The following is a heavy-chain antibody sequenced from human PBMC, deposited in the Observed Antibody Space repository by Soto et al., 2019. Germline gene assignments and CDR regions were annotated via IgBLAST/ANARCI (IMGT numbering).Heavy chain of an antibody. Sequence: QVHLVQSGAEVKKPGASVKVSCKGSGYDFTTYGITWVRQAPGQGLEWMAWISAHNGNTDYAQKLQGRVTVTRDTSTSTAYMELRSLTSDDTAVYYCARGRYGDYWGQGALVTVSP. CDR3: ARGRYGDY. D-gene: IGHD1-1*01. CDR1: GYDFTTYG. CDR2: ISAHNGNT. J-gene: IGHJ4*02. V-gene: IGHV1-18*01.